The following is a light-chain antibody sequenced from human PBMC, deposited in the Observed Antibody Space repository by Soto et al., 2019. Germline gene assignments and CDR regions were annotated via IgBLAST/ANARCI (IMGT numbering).Light chain of an antibody. CDR3: CSYAGSYTRV. Sequence: QSALTQPRSVSGSPGQSVTISCTGTSSDVGGYNYVSWYQRHPGKAPKLMIYDVSKRPSGVPDRFSGSKSGNTASLTISGLQAEDEADYYCCSYAGSYTRVFGGGTKLTVL. CDR2: DVS. J-gene: IGLJ3*02. V-gene: IGLV2-11*01. CDR1: SSDVGGYNY.